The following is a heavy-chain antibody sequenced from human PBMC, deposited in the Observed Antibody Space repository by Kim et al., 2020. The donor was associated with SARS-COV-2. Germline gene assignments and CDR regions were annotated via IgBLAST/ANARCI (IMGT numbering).Heavy chain of an antibody. CDR1: GGSVRSDGYF. Sequence: SETLSLTCTVSGGSVRSDGYFWSWFRRPPGKGLEWIGYVYWSATYYNPSLKGRVTVSVDTSKNWVSLKLNAVTAADTAVDYCASDPFSWGCNRSWYVEL. J-gene: IGHJ2*01. CDR2: VYWSAT. D-gene: IGHD6-19*01. CDR3: ASDPFSWGCNRSWYVEL. V-gene: IGHV4-31*03.